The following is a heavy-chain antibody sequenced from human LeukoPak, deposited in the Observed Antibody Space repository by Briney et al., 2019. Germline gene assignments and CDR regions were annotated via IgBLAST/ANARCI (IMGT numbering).Heavy chain of an antibody. J-gene: IGHJ6*03. CDR1: GGSFSGYY. CDR2: INHSGST. V-gene: IGHV4-34*01. D-gene: IGHD4-11*01. Sequence: PSETLSLTCAVYGGSFSGYYWSWIRQPPGKGLEWIGEINHSGSTNYNPSLKSRVTISVDTSKNQFSLKLSSVTAADTAVYYCAKEYSNSYYYYYYMDVWGKGTTVTVSS. CDR3: AKEYSNSYYYYYYMDV.